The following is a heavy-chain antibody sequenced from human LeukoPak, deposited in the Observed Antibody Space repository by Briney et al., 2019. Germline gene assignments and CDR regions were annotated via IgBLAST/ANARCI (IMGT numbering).Heavy chain of an antibody. V-gene: IGHV3-15*01. CDR3: TPDERTAQWG. Sequence: PGGSLRLSCAASGFTFSNAWMSWVRQAPGKGLEWVGRIKRKTDGGTTEYAAPVKGRFTISRDDSKNTVYLQMNSLKTEDTAVYFRTPDERTAQWGWGQGTLVTVSS. CDR1: GFTFSNAW. CDR2: IKRKTDGGTT. J-gene: IGHJ4*02. D-gene: IGHD1-1*01.